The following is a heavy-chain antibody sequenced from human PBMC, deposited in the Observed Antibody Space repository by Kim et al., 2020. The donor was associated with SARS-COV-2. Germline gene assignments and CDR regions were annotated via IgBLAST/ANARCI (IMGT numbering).Heavy chain of an antibody. CDR2: GTP. J-gene: IGHJ5*02. Sequence: GTPNNTPSLKSRVTISVAKSKNQFSLKLSSVTAADTAVYYCARDPDWFDPWGQGTLVTVSS. CDR3: ARDPDWFDP. V-gene: IGHV4-4*02.